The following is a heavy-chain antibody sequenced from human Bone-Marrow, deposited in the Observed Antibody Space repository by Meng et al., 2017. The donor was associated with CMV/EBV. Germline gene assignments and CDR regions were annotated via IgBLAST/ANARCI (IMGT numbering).Heavy chain of an antibody. CDR2: IYYSGST. J-gene: IGHJ4*02. Sequence: GSLRLSCTVSGGSISSSSYYWGWIRQPPGKGLEWIGSIYYSGSTYYNPSLKSRVSISVDTSKNQFSLDLTSVAAADTAVYYCARARISPGTYVDYWGQGTLVTVSS. CDR1: GGSISSSSYY. D-gene: IGHD2/OR15-2a*01. V-gene: IGHV4-39*07. CDR3: ARARISPGTYVDY.